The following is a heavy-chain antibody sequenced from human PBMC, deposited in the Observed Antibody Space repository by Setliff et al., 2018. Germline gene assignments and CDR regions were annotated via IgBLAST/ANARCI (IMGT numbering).Heavy chain of an antibody. CDR1: GGSISSSY. CDR3: ARGVTRPIYYYYYYMDV. D-gene: IGHD4-4*01. Sequence: SETLSLTCTVSGGSISSSYWSWIRQPPGKGLEWIGYFYHSGSMNYSPSLKGRVTMSVDTSKNQFSLKLSSVTAADTAVYYCARGVTRPIYYYYYYMDVWGKGTTVTVSS. V-gene: IGHV4-59*08. CDR2: FYHSGSM. J-gene: IGHJ6*03.